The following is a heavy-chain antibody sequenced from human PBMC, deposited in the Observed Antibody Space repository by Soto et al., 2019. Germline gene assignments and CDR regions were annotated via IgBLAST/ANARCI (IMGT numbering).Heavy chain of an antibody. CDR2: ISSSSSHI. CDR1: GFTFSYYS. CDR3: ARDQDAFDI. J-gene: IGHJ3*02. Sequence: EVQLVESGGGLVKPGGSLRLSCAASGFTFSYYSMIWVRQAPGKGLEWVSCISSSSSHIYYADSVQGRFTISRDNAKNSLYLQMNRLRAEDTALYYCARDQDAFDIWGRGTEVTVSS. V-gene: IGHV3-21*02.